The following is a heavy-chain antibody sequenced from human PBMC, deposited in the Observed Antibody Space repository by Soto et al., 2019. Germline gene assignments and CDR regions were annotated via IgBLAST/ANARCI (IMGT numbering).Heavy chain of an antibody. Sequence: QVQLVQSGAEEKKPGASVKVSCKASGYTFTNYDMHWVHQAPGQRLEWMGWINAGNGNTKYSQKFQGRVTITRDTSASTAYMELSSLRSEDTAVYYCARADSNYYYYDGMDVWGQGTTVTVSS. D-gene: IGHD6-13*01. CDR1: GYTFTNYD. CDR3: ARADSNYYYYDGMDV. V-gene: IGHV1-3*05. J-gene: IGHJ6*02. CDR2: INAGNGNT.